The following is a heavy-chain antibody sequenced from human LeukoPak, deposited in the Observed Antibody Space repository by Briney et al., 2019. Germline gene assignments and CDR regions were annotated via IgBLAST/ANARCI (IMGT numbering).Heavy chain of an antibody. V-gene: IGHV3-53*01. Sequence: PGGSLRLSYAASGFTFSSYAMSWVRQAPGKGLEWVSVIYSGGSTYYADSVKGRFTISRDNSKNTLYLQMNSLRAEDTAVYYCARTSDYGDYYFDYWGQGTLVTVSS. CDR3: ARTSDYGDYYFDY. CDR1: GFTFSSYA. D-gene: IGHD4-17*01. J-gene: IGHJ4*02. CDR2: IYSGGST.